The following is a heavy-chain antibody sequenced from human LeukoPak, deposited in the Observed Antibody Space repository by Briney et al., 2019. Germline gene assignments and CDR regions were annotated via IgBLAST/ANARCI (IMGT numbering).Heavy chain of an antibody. CDR3: AKGNSGYFADL. CDR1: GFIFNNYG. D-gene: IGHD3-22*01. CDR2: ISNDGGGT. Sequence: GGSLRLSCSASGFIFNNYGLMWVRQAPGKGREWVSAISNDGGGTTYADFVKGRFTISRDNSKNTLSLQMNSLRPEDTALYYCAKGNSGYFADLWGQGTVVTVSS. J-gene: IGHJ5*02. V-gene: IGHV3-23*01.